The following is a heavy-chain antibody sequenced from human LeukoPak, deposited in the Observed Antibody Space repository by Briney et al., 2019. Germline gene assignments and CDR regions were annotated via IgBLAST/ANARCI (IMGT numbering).Heavy chain of an antibody. CDR1: GGSISSYY. D-gene: IGHD3-3*01. Sequence: SETLSLTCTVSGGSISSYYWSWIRQPPGKGLEWIGYIYYSGSTYYNPSLKSRLTISVDTSKNQFSLKLSSVTAADTAVYFCARGDDFPYYFDYWGQGTLVTVSS. J-gene: IGHJ4*02. CDR3: ARGDDFPYYFDY. CDR2: IYYSGST. V-gene: IGHV4-59*12.